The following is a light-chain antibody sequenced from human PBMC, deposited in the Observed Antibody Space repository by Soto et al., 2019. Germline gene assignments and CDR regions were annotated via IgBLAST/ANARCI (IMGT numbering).Light chain of an antibody. Sequence: DILMTQSPSTLSASVGDRVTITCRASQSINRWLAWYQQRPGKAPKILIHKASSLEAGVPSRFSGSDSGTEFTLTISSVQPDDFATYFCLQYNIYPLSFGGGTKVEIK. J-gene: IGKJ4*01. CDR2: KAS. CDR3: LQYNIYPLS. V-gene: IGKV1-5*03. CDR1: QSINRW.